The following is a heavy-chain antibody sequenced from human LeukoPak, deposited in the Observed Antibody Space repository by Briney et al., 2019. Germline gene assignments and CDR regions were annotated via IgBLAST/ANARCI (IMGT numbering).Heavy chain of an antibody. J-gene: IGHJ4*02. V-gene: IGHV3-30*03. D-gene: IGHD5-12*01. CDR3: ARGDKYGGYVSAY. Sequence: GGSLRLSCAASGITSSTSGMHWVRQAPGKGLEWVAVISYDGSNKYYADSVKGRFTISRDNSKNTLYLQMNSLRAEDTAVYFCARGDKYGGYVSAYCGQGTLVTVSS. CDR2: ISYDGSNK. CDR1: GITSSTSG.